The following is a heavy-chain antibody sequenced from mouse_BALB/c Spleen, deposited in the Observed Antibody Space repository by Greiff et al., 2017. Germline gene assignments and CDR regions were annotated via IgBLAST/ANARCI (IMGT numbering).Heavy chain of an antibody. V-gene: IGHV5-6-4*01. CDR2: ISSGGSYT. D-gene: IGHD4-1*01. Sequence: LVESGGGLVKPEGSLKLSCAASGFTFSSYTMSWVRQTPEKRLEWVATISSGGSYTYYPDSVKGRFTISRDNAKNTLYLQMSSLKSEDTAMYYCTREGKTGSYYFDYWGQGTTLTVAS. CDR3: TREGKTGSYYFDY. J-gene: IGHJ2*01. CDR1: GFTFSSYT.